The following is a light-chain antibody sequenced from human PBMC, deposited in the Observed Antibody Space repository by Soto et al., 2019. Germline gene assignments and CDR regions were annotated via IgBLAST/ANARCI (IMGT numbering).Light chain of an antibody. V-gene: IGKV3-20*01. CDR1: ERIYSAY. CDR3: QQYGNSPIT. Sequence: EVVLTRSLGTVSLYRGEEATLSCRASERIYSAYLGWYQQKPGQAPRLLIYGTSSRATGIPDRFSGSGSGTDFTLTISRLEPEDFAVYYCQQYGNSPITFGQGTRLEIK. CDR2: GTS. J-gene: IGKJ5*01.